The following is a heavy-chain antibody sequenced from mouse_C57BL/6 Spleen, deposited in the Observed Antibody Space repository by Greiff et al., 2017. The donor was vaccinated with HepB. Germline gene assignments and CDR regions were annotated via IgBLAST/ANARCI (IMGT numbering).Heavy chain of an antibody. CDR1: GFTFSDFY. J-gene: IGHJ3*01. V-gene: IGHV7-1*01. D-gene: IGHD2-1*01. Sequence: EVKVVESGGGLVQSGRSLRLSCATSGFTFSDFYMEWVRQAPGKGLEWIAASRNKANDYTTEYSASVKGRFIVSRDTSQSILYLQMNALRAEDTAIYYCARDASGAWGNYPFAYWGQGTLVTVSA. CDR2: SRNKANDYTT. CDR3: ARDASGAWGNYPFAY.